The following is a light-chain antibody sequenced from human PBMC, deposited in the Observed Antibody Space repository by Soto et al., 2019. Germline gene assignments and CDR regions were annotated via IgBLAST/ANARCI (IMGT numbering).Light chain of an antibody. V-gene: IGLV2-14*03. CDR1: SSDVGGYNY. J-gene: IGLJ1*01. CDR3: SSYTSSSTYV. CDR2: DVS. Sequence: QSVLTQPASVSGAPGQSIAISCTGTSSDVGGYNYVSWYQHHPGKAPKLMVYDVSNRPSGVSNRFSGSKSGNTASLTISGLQAEDEADYYCSSYTSSSTYVSGPGTKVPV.